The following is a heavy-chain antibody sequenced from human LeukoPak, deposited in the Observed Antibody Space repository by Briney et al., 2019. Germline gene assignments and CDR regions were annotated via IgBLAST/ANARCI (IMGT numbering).Heavy chain of an antibody. D-gene: IGHD3-9*01. CDR3: ARGGYILTANWFDP. Sequence: GGSLRLSCAASGFNFGSYSMTWIRQAPGKGLEGVSYISSSGTNIYYADSVKGRFTISRDNAKNSLYLQMNSLRAEDTAVYYCARGGYILTANWFDPWGQGTLVTVSS. CDR2: ISSSGTNI. V-gene: IGHV3-11*01. J-gene: IGHJ5*02. CDR1: GFNFGSYS.